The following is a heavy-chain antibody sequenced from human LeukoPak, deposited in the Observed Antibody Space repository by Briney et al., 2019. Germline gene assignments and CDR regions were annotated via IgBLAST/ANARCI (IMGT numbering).Heavy chain of an antibody. CDR2: ISHSGST. J-gene: IGHJ4*02. CDR3: AKGDCSSASCQFDY. CDR1: GYSISSGYY. D-gene: IGHD2-2*01. Sequence: SETLSLTCTVSGYSISSGYYWGWIRQPPGKGLEWIGSISHSGSTYYNPSLKSRVTISVDTSKNQFSLKVRSVTAADTVMYYCAKGDCSSASCQFDYWGQGTLVTVSS. V-gene: IGHV4-38-2*02.